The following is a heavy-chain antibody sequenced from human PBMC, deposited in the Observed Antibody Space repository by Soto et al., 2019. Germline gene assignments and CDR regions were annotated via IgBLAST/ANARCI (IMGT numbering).Heavy chain of an antibody. V-gene: IGHV3-15*01. CDR2: IKSKTDGGTT. Sequence: EVQLVESGGGLVKPGGSLRLSCAASGFTFSNAWMSWVRQAPGKGREWVGRIKSKTDGGTTDYAAPVKGRFTISRDDSKNTLYLQMNSLKTEDTAVYYCTTDIPGADYADYSGGGFLVYWGQGPLITVSS. J-gene: IGHJ4*02. CDR1: GFTFSNAW. D-gene: IGHD4-17*01. CDR3: TTDIPGADYADYSGGGFLVY.